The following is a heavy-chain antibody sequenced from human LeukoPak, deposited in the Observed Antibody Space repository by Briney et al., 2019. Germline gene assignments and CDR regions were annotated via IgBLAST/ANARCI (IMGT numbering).Heavy chain of an antibody. CDR2: INPSGGST. J-gene: IGHJ5*02. CDR1: GYTFTSYY. D-gene: IGHD2-2*01. Sequence: ASVKVSCKASGYTFTSYYMHWVRQAPGQGLEWMGIINPSGGSTSYAQKFRGRVTMTRDTSTSTVYMELSSLRSEDTAVYYCAREGGHCSSTSCYGWFDPWGQGTLVTVSS. V-gene: IGHV1-46*01. CDR3: AREGGHCSSTSCYGWFDP.